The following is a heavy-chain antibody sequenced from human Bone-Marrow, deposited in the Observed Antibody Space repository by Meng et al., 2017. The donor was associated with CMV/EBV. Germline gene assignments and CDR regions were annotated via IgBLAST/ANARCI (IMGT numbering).Heavy chain of an antibody. J-gene: IGHJ4*02. CDR3: ARIVGATRDFDY. CDR1: GGSINSVNHY. D-gene: IGHD1-26*01. V-gene: IGHV4-30-4*08. Sequence: SETLSLTCTVSGGSINSVNHYWSWIRQPPGKGLEWIGFIYYSGITYYNPSLKSRVIISVDTSKNQFSLKLSSVTAADTAVYYCARIVGATRDFDYWGQGPLVTVSS. CDR2: IYYSGIT.